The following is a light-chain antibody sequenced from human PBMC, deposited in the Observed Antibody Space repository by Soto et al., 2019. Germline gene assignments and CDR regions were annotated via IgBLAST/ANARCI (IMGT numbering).Light chain of an antibody. V-gene: IGKV1-33*01. Sequence: IQMTQSPSSLSASVGDRVTITGQASQDISNYLNWYQQKPGKAPKLLIYDASNLETGVPSRFSSSGSVRDFGLRIRSLQPEDIATYYCQQYDNRQLTFGGGPKADIK. CDR2: DAS. J-gene: IGKJ4*01. CDR3: QQYDNRQLT. CDR1: QDISNY.